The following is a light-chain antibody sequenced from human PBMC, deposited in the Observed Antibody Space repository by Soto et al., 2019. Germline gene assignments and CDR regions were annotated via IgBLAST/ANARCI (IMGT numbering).Light chain of an antibody. J-gene: IGKJ1*01. CDR2: GAS. V-gene: IGKV3-15*01. Sequence: IVMTQSPATLSVFTGGRASLSCRASQSVSNILAWYQKKPGQAPGLLIYGASTRAAGISVRFSGSGSGTEFTLIISSLQSDDSAVYYCQQYHNAGSTFGQGTKVEI. CDR1: QSVSNI. CDR3: QQYHNAGST.